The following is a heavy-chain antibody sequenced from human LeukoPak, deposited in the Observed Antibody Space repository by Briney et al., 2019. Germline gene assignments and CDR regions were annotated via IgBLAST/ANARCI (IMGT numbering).Heavy chain of an antibody. Sequence: SETLSLTCTVSGGSISSSYYYWGWIRQPPGKGLEWIGSIYYSGSTNYNPSLKSRVTISVDTSKNQFSLKLSSVTAADTAVYYCARRGRYSYGKAIDYWGQGTLVTVSS. J-gene: IGHJ4*02. D-gene: IGHD5-18*01. CDR2: IYYSGST. CDR1: GGSISSSYYY. CDR3: ARRGRYSYGKAIDY. V-gene: IGHV4-39*07.